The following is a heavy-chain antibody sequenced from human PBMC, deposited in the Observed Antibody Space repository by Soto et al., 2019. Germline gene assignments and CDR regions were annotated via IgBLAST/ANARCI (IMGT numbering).Heavy chain of an antibody. CDR2: VYYSGTT. J-gene: IGHJ2*01. D-gene: IGHD3-22*01. V-gene: IGHV4-30-4*01. Sequence: PSETLSLTCTVSGASINNNDYYWSWICQTPGKGLEWIGYVYYSGTTDYIPSLKSRLSMSIDKSQNQFTLKLNFVTAADTATYYCARMSYFYDKWYFDLWGRGTLVTVSS. CDR3: ARMSYFYDKWYFDL. CDR1: GASINNNDYY.